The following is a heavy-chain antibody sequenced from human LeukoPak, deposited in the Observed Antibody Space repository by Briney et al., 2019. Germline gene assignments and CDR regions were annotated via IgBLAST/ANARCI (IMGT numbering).Heavy chain of an antibody. CDR2: ISVSGGVR. V-gene: IGHV3-48*02. CDR1: GFTFSSYS. J-gene: IGHJ4*02. Sequence: GGSLRLSCAASGFTFSSYSMNWIRQAPGKGLEWVSYISVSGGVRSYTDSVKGRFTISRDDARNSLYLQMNSLKDEDTAVYYCARDRGYFYDQLVYWGQGTLVTVSS. CDR3: ARDRGYFYDQLVY. D-gene: IGHD2/OR15-2a*01.